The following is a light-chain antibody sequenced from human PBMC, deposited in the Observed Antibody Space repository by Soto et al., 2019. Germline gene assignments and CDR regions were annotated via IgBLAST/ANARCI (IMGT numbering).Light chain of an antibody. Sequence: EIVLTQSPATLPLSPGERATLSCRASQSVSSSLAWYQQKPGLPPRLLIYDASNRAAGIPARFSGSGSGTDFTLTISSLEPEDFAVYYCQQRSDWPAWTFGQGTKVEIK. J-gene: IGKJ1*01. CDR2: DAS. CDR1: QSVSSS. CDR3: QQRSDWPAWT. V-gene: IGKV3-11*01.